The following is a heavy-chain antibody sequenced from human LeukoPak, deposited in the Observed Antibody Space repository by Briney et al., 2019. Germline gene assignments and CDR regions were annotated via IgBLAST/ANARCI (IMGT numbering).Heavy chain of an antibody. J-gene: IGHJ4*02. Sequence: PSETLSLTCTVSGGSISSYYWSWIRQPPGKGLEWIGYIDYSGSTNYNPSLKSRVTISVDTSKSQFSLKLSSVTAADTAVYYCARAGSGTYYKGFDYWGQGTLVTVSS. V-gene: IGHV4-59*08. CDR1: GGSISSYY. CDR2: IDYSGST. D-gene: IGHD3-10*01. CDR3: ARAGSGTYYKGFDY.